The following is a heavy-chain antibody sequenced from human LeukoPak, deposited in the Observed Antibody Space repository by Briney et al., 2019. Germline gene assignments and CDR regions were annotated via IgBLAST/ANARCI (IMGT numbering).Heavy chain of an antibody. CDR2: IYYSGST. CDR3: ARENGIAAYHDAFDI. CDR1: GGSISSSSYY. Sequence: SETLSLTCTVSGGSISSSSYYWGWIRQPPGKGLEWIGSIYYSGSTYYNPSLKSRVTISVDTSKNQFSLKLSSVTAADTAVYYCARENGIAAYHDAFDIWGQGTMVTVSS. J-gene: IGHJ3*02. V-gene: IGHV4-39*07. D-gene: IGHD6-13*01.